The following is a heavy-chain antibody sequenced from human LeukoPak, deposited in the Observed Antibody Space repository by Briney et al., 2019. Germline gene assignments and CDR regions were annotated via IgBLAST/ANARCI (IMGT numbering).Heavy chain of an antibody. D-gene: IGHD3-10*01. J-gene: IGHJ4*02. CDR3: ARVPGPTMVRGVPKYYFDY. V-gene: IGHV1-69*05. CDR1: GGTFNNFA. CDR2: IIPNLGRS. Sequence: ASVKVSCKAYGGTFNNFAISWVRQAPGQGLEWMGGIIPNLGRSDYAQNFQGRVTITTDESTGTAYMELSSLRSEDTAVYYCARVPGPTMVRGVPKYYFDYWGQGTLVTVSS.